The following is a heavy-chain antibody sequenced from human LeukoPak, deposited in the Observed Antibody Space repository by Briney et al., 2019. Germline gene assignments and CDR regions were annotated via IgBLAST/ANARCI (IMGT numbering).Heavy chain of an antibody. Sequence: GGSLRLSCAASGFTFSRYSMNWVRQAPGKGLEWVSSISDSSTYIFNADPVQGRFTISRDDAKNSLFLQMNSLRVEDTAVYYCVRAVYCSGGTCSYYFDYWGQGTLVTVSS. CDR1: GFTFSRYS. J-gene: IGHJ4*02. V-gene: IGHV3-21*01. D-gene: IGHD2-15*01. CDR3: VRAVYCSGGTCSYYFDY. CDR2: ISDSSTYI.